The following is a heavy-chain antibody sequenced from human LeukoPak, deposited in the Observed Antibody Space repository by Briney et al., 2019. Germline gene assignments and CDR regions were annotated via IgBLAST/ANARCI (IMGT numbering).Heavy chain of an antibody. J-gene: IGHJ4*02. Sequence: GGSLRLSCAASGFTFSNFAMNWVRRAPGKGLEWVSTISGRGDGTYYADSVKGRFTISRDNSRHTLDLQVNSLRAEDTAVYYCARSGFSWRGNFDYWGQGALVTVSS. CDR1: GFTFSNFA. D-gene: IGHD3-16*01. CDR2: ISGRGDGT. V-gene: IGHV3-23*01. CDR3: ARSGFSWRGNFDY.